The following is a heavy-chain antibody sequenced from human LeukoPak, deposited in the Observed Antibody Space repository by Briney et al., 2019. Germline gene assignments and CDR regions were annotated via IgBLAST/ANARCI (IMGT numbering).Heavy chain of an antibody. CDR3: ARNAMLYYYMDV. J-gene: IGHJ6*03. D-gene: IGHD2-2*01. CDR1: GGSISSYY. CDR2: IYYSGST. V-gene: IGHV4-59*01. Sequence: PSETLSLTYTVSGGSISSYYWSWIRQPPGKGLEWIGYIYYSGSTNYNPSLKSRVTISVDTSKNQFSLKLSSVTAADTAVYYCARNAMLYYYMDVWGKGTTVTVSS.